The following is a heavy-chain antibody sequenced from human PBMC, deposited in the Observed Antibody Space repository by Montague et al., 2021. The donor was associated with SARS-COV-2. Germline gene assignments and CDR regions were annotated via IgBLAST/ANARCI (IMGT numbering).Heavy chain of an antibody. D-gene: IGHD2-2*01. V-gene: IGHV3-7*01. CDR1: GFTFGAYA. CDR3: ARECLDDSYIGV. CDR2: IKQDGAAT. Sequence: SLRLSCTASGFTFGAYAMTWVRQAPGRGLGWVANIKQDGAATYYVDSVKGRFTISRDNAKNSLYLQMNSLRAKDTAVYYCARECLDDSYIGVWGKGTTVIVSS. J-gene: IGHJ6*03.